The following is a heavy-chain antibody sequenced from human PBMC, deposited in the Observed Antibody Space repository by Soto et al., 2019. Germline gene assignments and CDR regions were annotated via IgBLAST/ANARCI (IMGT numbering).Heavy chain of an antibody. Sequence: QVQLVESGGGVVQPGRSLRLSCAASGFTFSSYAMHWVRQAPGKGLEWVAVISYDGSNKYYADSVKGRFTISRDNSKNTLYLQMNSLRAEDTAVYYCARDYKSDYGDYYYGMDVWGQGTTVTVSS. D-gene: IGHD4-17*01. CDR3: ARDYKSDYGDYYYGMDV. CDR1: GFTFSSYA. CDR2: ISYDGSNK. J-gene: IGHJ6*02. V-gene: IGHV3-30-3*01.